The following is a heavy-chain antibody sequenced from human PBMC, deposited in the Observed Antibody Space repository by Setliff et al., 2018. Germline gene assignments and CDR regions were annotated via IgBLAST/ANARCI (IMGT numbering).Heavy chain of an antibody. D-gene: IGHD3-10*01. V-gene: IGHV4-59*11. CDR1: GGSIGPHY. CDR3: ARDRATVIRGVTSFFCYYMDV. Sequence: PSETLSLTCTVSGGSIGPHYWSWIRQAPGKGLEWIGHIFYSDTAKYNPSLESRAAISVDSSKNQFSLKLRSVTAADTAVYYCARDRATVIRGVTSFFCYYMDVWGGGTTVTVS. J-gene: IGHJ6*03. CDR2: IFYSDTA.